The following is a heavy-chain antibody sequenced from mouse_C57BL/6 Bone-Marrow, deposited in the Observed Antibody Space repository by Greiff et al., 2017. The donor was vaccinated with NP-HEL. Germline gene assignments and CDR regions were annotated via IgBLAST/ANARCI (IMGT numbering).Heavy chain of an antibody. CDR1: GYTFTSYG. Sequence: QVQLKESGAELARPGASVKLSCKASGYTFTSYGISWVKQRTGQGLEWIGEIYPRSGNTYYNEKFKGKATLTADKSSSTAYMELRSLTSEDSAVYFCARASYSEDWYFDVWGTGTTVTVSS. V-gene: IGHV1-81*01. CDR2: IYPRSGNT. CDR3: ARASYSEDWYFDV. D-gene: IGHD2-12*01. J-gene: IGHJ1*03.